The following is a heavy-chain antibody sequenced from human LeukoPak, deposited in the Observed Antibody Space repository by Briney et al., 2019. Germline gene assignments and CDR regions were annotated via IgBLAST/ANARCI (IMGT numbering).Heavy chain of an antibody. V-gene: IGHV4-30-4*01. CDR3: ARGLPYYDFWSGSYYYYYMDV. D-gene: IGHD3-3*01. Sequence: SETLSLTCTVSGGSISSGDYYWSWIRQPPGKGLEWIGYIYYSGSTYYNPSLKSRVTISVDTSKNQFSLKLSSVTAADTAVYYCARGLPYYDFWSGSYYYYYMDVWGKGTTVTVSS. J-gene: IGHJ6*03. CDR1: GGSISSGDYY. CDR2: IYYSGST.